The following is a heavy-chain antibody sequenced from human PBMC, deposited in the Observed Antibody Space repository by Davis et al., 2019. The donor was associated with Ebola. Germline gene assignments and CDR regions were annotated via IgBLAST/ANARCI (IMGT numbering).Heavy chain of an antibody. V-gene: IGHV3-11*05. CDR1: GGSISSHH. D-gene: IGHD6-6*01. CDR2: VGISDTKT. J-gene: IGHJ4*02. Sequence: LSLTCNVAGGSISSHHWSWIRQPPGKGPEWLAYVGISDTKTSYAESVKGRFTISRDNAKNSLFLQMSGLRAEDTAMYYCARDGEYSSLAIFDYWGQGILVTVSS. CDR3: ARDGEYSSLAIFDY.